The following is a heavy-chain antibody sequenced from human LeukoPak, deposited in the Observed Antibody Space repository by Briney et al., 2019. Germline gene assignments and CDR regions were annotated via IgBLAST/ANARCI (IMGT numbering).Heavy chain of an antibody. J-gene: IGHJ4*02. CDR1: GFTFSSYA. CDR3: AREETRQGGFDY. V-gene: IGHV3-30*04. CDR2: ISYDGSNK. D-gene: IGHD3-16*01. Sequence: QPGRSLRLSCAASGFTFSSYAMHWVRQAPGKGLERVAVISYDGSNKYYADSVKGRFTISRDNSKNTLYLQTNSLRAEDTAVYYCAREETRQGGFDYWGQGTLVTVSS.